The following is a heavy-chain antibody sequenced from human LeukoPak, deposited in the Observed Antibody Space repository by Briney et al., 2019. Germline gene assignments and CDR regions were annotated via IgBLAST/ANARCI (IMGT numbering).Heavy chain of an antibody. CDR2: ISSSSTYI. Sequence: GGSLRLSCVASGFTFSSYSMSWVRQAPGKGLEWVSSISSSSTYIYYADSVKGRFTISRDNAKNSLYLQMNSLGVEDTAVYYCKSGGAAPGNFDYWGQGALVTVSS. CDR3: KSGGAAPGNFDY. V-gene: IGHV3-21*01. CDR1: GFTFSSYS. J-gene: IGHJ4*02. D-gene: IGHD6-13*01.